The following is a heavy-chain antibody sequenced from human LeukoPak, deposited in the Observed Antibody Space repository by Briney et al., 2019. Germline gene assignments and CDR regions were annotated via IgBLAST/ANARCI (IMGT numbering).Heavy chain of an antibody. Sequence: ASETLSLTCTVSGGSISSSSYYWGWIRQPPGKGLEWIGSIYYSGSTYYNPSLKSRVTISVDTSKNQFSLKLSSVTAADTAVYYCARVLPSYYYDSSGYYPFDYWGQGTLVTVSS. CDR3: ARVLPSYYYDSSGYYPFDY. J-gene: IGHJ4*02. CDR2: IYYSGST. V-gene: IGHV4-39*07. D-gene: IGHD3-22*01. CDR1: GGSISSSSYY.